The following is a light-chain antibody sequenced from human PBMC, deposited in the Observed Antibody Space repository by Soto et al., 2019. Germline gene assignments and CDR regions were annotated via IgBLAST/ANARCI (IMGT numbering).Light chain of an antibody. CDR3: ISHSTTIAYVV. CDR2: EVT. CDR1: SSDIGGYNY. J-gene: IGLJ2*01. Sequence: QSVLTQPASVSGSPGQSITISCAGTSSDIGGYNYVSWYQHHPGKAPKLMIYEVTNRPSGVSNRFSGSKSGNTASLTISGLQAEDEADYYCISHSTTIAYVVLGGGTKLTVL. V-gene: IGLV2-14*01.